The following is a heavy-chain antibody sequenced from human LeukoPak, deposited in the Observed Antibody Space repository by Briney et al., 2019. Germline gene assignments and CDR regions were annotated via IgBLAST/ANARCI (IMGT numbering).Heavy chain of an antibody. J-gene: IGHJ4*02. CDR3: AKEPIQRLRYFLFDY. CDR1: GFAFSSYA. CDR2: ISGSGGST. D-gene: IGHD3-9*01. V-gene: IGHV3-23*01. Sequence: GGSLRLSCAASGFAFSSYAMSWVRQAPGKGLEWVSAISGSGGSTYYADSVKGRFTISRDNSKNTLYLQMNRLRAEDTAVYYCAKEPIQRLRYFLFDYWGQGTLVTVSS.